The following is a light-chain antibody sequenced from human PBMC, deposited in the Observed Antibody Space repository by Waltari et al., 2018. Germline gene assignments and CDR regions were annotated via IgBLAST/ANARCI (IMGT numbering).Light chain of an antibody. J-gene: IGKJ2*01. CDR3: QQYYFTPYT. CDR1: QYISDS. V-gene: IGKV1-NL1*01. Sequence: DIQMTQSPSSQSASVGDRVTITCRASQYISDSLAWYQQKPGKAPKLLLSAASRLKSGVPPSFTGSASGTVYTLTISSRQPDDFATYYCQQYYFTPYTLGQGTKLEIK. CDR2: AAS.